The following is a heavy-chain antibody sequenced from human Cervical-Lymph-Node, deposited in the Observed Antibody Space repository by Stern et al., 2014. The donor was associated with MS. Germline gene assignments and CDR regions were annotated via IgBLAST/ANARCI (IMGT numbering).Heavy chain of an antibody. CDR1: GGTFSKFP. Sequence: VQLVQSGAEVTKPGSSVKVSCKAPGGTFSKFPSSWVRQAPGQGLEWMGGIFTVFGTPTYAQEFRGRVTITADVSTSTVYMELSSLRSDDTAVYYCALSSETSDRWYSLGYDLWGQGTLVTVSS. CDR2: IFTVFGTP. CDR3: ALSSETSDRWYSLGYDL. D-gene: IGHD6-13*01. J-gene: IGHJ5*02. V-gene: IGHV1-69*01.